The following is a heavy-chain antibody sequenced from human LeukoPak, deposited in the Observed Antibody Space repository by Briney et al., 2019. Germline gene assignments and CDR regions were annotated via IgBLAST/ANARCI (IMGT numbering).Heavy chain of an antibody. Sequence: ASVTVSCKASGYTFTSYGISWVRQAPGQGLEWMGWISAYNGNTNYAQKLQGRVTMTTDTSTSTAYMELRSLRSDDTAVYYCGRTYYDFWSGYYPFDYWGQGTLVTVSS. CDR1: GYTFTSYG. V-gene: IGHV1-18*01. CDR2: ISAYNGNT. J-gene: IGHJ4*02. D-gene: IGHD3-3*01. CDR3: GRTYYDFWSGYYPFDY.